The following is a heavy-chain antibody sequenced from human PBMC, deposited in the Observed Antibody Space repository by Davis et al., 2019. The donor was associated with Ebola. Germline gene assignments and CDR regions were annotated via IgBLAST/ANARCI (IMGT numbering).Heavy chain of an antibody. CDR1: GFTFSSYG. V-gene: IGHV3-30*02. CDR2: IRYDGSNK. J-gene: IGHJ4*02. CDR3: ANRGGNWGAIDY. D-gene: IGHD7-27*01. Sequence: PGGSLRLSCAASGFTFSSYGMHWVRQAPGKGLEWVAFIRYDGSNKYYADSVKGRFTISRDNSKNTLYLQMNSLRAEDTAVYYCANRGGNWGAIDYWGQGTLVTVSS.